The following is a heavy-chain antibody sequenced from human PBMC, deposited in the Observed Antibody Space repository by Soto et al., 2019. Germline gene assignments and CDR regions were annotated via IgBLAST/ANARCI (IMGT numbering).Heavy chain of an antibody. V-gene: IGHV3-30-3*01. Sequence: GGSLRISCAACAFSFSSYAMHWVRQAPGKGLDWVAVISYDGSDKYYADSVKGRFTISRDNAKNSLSLQMNSLRVDDTAVYYCARGARDTAMVPHDIWGQGTMVTVSS. J-gene: IGHJ3*02. CDR2: ISYDGSDK. CDR1: AFSFSSYA. CDR3: ARGARDTAMVPHDI. D-gene: IGHD5-18*01.